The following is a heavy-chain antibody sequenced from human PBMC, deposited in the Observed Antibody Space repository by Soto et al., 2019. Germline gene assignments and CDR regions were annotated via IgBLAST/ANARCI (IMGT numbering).Heavy chain of an antibody. Sequence: SVKVSCKASGGTFSSYAISWVRQAPGQGLEWMGGIIPIFGTANYAQKLQGGVTSTADRSTSTAYMEVSRLRSEDTAVYYCASAADDFWSGCSYYYYYYGMDVWGQGTTVTVSS. CDR1: GGTFSSYA. CDR3: ASAADDFWSGCSYYYYYYGMDV. CDR2: IIPIFGTA. J-gene: IGHJ6*02. V-gene: IGHV1-69*06. D-gene: IGHD3-3*01.